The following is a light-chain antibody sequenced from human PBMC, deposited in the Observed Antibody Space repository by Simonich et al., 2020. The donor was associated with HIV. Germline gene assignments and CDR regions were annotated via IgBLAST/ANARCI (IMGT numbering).Light chain of an antibody. CDR2: DAS. CDR1: QSVRSQ. V-gene: IGKV3-11*01. CDR3: QQRNNWPLFT. Sequence: EIVLTQSPATLSLSPGERATLFCRASQSVRSQLAWYQQKPGQAHSLLIYDASNRATVIPARFSGSGSGTDFTLTVSSLEPEDFAVYYCQQRNNWPLFTFGPGTKVDIK. J-gene: IGKJ3*01.